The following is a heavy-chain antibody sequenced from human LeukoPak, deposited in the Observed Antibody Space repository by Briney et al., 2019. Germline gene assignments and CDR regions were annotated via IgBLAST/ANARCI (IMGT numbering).Heavy chain of an antibody. V-gene: IGHV3-30-3*01. J-gene: IGHJ4*02. CDR1: GFTFSSYA. D-gene: IGHD3-22*01. CDR3: ARGPAAQDYDSSGYSSWEFDY. CDR2: ISYDGSNK. Sequence: GGSLRLSCAASGFTFSSYAMHWVRQAPGKGLEWVAVISYDGSNKYYADSVKGRFTISRDNSKNTLYLQMNSLRAEDTAVYYCARGPAAQDYDSSGYSSWEFDYWGQGTLVTVSS.